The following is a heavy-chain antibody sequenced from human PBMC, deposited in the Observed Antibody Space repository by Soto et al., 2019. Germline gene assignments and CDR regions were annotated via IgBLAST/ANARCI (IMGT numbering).Heavy chain of an antibody. CDR2: ISYDGSNK. CDR3: AKDNGGQQLVTGYYYGMDV. V-gene: IGHV3-30*18. D-gene: IGHD6-13*01. J-gene: IGHJ6*02. Sequence: GGSLRLSCAASGFTFSSYGMHWVRQAPGKGLEWVAVISYDGSNKYYADSVKGRFTISRDNSKNSLYLQMNSLRTEDTALYYCAKDNGGQQLVTGYYYGMDVWGQGTTVTVSS. CDR1: GFTFSSYG.